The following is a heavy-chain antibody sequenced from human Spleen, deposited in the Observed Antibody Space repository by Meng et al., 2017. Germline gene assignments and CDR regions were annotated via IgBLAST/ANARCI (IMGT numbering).Heavy chain of an antibody. D-gene: IGHD6-13*01. CDR1: GSTLTGYY. Sequence: VPVVTAGVGVTQAGAQGKVSGKAAGSTLTGYYMPWVRRAPGQGLEWMGRIDPKSGDTHYAQRFQGRVTMTGDTSISTAYMELSGLRSDDTAMYYCARDEDISAAGKLFGDYWGQGTLVTVSS. J-gene: IGHJ4*02. CDR2: IDPKSGDT. CDR3: ARDEDISAAGKLFGDY. V-gene: IGHV1-2*06.